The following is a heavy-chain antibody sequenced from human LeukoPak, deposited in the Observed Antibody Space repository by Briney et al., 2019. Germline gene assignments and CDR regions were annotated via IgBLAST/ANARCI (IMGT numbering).Heavy chain of an antibody. CDR1: GYTFAGYY. J-gene: IGHJ4*02. CDR3: ARVGQLGDYFDC. Sequence: ASVKVSCKASGYTFAGYYMHWVRQAPGQGLEWMGWINPNSGGTNYAQKFQGRVTMTRDTSISTAYMELSRLRSDDTAVYYCARVGQLGDYFDCWGQGTLVTVSS. D-gene: IGHD6-6*01. V-gene: IGHV1-2*02. CDR2: INPNSGGT.